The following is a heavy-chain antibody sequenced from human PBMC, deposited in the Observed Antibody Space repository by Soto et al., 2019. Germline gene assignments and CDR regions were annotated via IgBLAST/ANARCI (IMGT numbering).Heavy chain of an antibody. J-gene: IGHJ4*02. Sequence: QVQLVQSGTEVKKPGASVNVSCKAFGYTFTSYGFSWVRQVPGQGLEWLGWSSAFNGDTQYAQTIKGRLTVTTDTSTTTVHMELRSLTPADTAVYYCAREAGWQRMVPYDWGQGTLVTVS. CDR1: GYTFTSYG. CDR3: AREAGWQRMVPYD. D-gene: IGHD6-25*01. V-gene: IGHV1-18*04. CDR2: SSAFNGDT.